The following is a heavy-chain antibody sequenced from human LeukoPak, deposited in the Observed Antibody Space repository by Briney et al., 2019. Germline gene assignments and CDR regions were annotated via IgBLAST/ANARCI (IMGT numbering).Heavy chain of an antibody. CDR3: ARQPEAYYYDSSGYFPPDY. J-gene: IGHJ4*02. Sequence: GASVKVSCKASGYTFTSYGISWVRQAPGQGLEWMGWISAYNGNTNYAQKLQGRVTMTTDTSTSTAYMELRSLRSDDTAVYYCARQPEAYYYDSSGYFPPDYWGQGTLVTVSS. CDR1: GYTFTSYG. D-gene: IGHD3-22*01. CDR2: ISAYNGNT. V-gene: IGHV1-18*01.